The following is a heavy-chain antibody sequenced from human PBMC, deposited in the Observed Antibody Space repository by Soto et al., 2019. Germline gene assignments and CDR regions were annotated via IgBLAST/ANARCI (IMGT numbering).Heavy chain of an antibody. J-gene: IGHJ4*02. CDR3: ARDLAVGLVDY. CDR1: GYTFTSYG. D-gene: IGHD6-19*01. Sequence: QVQLVQSGAEVKKPGASVKVSCKASGYTFTSYGISWVRQAPGQGLEWMGWISANNGNTKSAQKLQGRVTMSTDTATSTAYMELRSLRSDDTAVYYCARDLAVGLVDYWGQGTLVTVSS. CDR2: ISANNGNT. V-gene: IGHV1-18*01.